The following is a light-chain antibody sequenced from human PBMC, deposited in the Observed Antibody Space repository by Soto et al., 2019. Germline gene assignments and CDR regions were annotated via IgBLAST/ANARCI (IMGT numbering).Light chain of an antibody. CDR2: GAS. CDR1: QSVSSSY. Sequence: EIVLTQSPGTLSLSPGERATLSCRASQSVSSSYLAWYQQKPGQAPRLLIYGASSRATGIPDRFSGSGSGTDFTLTISRLESEDFAVYYCQQFSSSPLLTFGPGTKVEIK. V-gene: IGKV3-20*01. CDR3: QQFSSSPLLT. J-gene: IGKJ3*01.